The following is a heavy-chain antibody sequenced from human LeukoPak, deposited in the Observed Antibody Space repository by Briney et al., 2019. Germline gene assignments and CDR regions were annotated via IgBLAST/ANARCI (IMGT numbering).Heavy chain of an antibody. D-gene: IGHD3-10*01. CDR2: ISYHGDIT. CDR3: ARDSTYYYDSGSSGPHYFDS. CDR1: GFTFSSYA. Sequence: PGRSLRLSCAASGFTFSSYAMHWVRQAPGKGLEWVALISYHGDITYYADSVKGRFTLSRDNSKTTLFLQLNSLRAEDTAVYYCARDSTYYYDSGSSGPHYFDSWGQGTLVTVSS. V-gene: IGHV3-30*01. J-gene: IGHJ4*02.